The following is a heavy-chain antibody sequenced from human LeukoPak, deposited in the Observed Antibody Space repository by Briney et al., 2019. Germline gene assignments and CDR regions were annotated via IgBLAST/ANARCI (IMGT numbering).Heavy chain of an antibody. V-gene: IGHV3-21*04. CDR2: ISSSSTYI. CDR1: GFTFSVYS. Sequence: GGSLRLSCAASGFTFSVYSMIWVRQAPGKGLEWVSSISSSSTYIYYADSVKGRFTISRDNSKNTLYLQMNSLRAEDTAVYYCAGTIVGKWAIDYWGQGTLVTVSS. D-gene: IGHD3-22*01. CDR3: AGTIVGKWAIDY. J-gene: IGHJ4*02.